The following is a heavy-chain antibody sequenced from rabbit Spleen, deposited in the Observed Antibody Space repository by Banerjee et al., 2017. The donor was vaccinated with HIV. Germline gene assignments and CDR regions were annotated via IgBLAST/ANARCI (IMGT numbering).Heavy chain of an antibody. CDR3: ARDTASSFSSYGMDL. Sequence: QSLEESGGGLVKPGASLTLTCKASGFSFNSGYDMCWVRQAPGKGLEWVACAYAGSSGSTYSATWAKGRFTISKTSSTTVTLQMTSLTAADTATYFCARDTASSFSSYGMDLWARAPWSPS. CDR1: GFSFNSGYD. D-gene: IGHD8-1*01. J-gene: IGHJ6*01. V-gene: IGHV1S40*01. CDR2: AYAGSSGST.